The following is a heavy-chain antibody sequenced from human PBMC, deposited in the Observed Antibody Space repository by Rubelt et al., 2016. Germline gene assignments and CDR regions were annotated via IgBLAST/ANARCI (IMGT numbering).Heavy chain of an antibody. D-gene: IGHD3-22*01. Sequence: WVRQMPGKGLEWMGRIDPSDSYTNYSPSFQGHVTISADKSISTAYLQWSSLKASDTAMYYCARQHNSDFGYYDRSGYRDWFDPWGQGTLVTVSS. J-gene: IGHJ5*02. CDR3: ARQHNSDFGYYDRSGYRDWFDP. V-gene: IGHV5-10-1*01. CDR2: IDPSDSYT.